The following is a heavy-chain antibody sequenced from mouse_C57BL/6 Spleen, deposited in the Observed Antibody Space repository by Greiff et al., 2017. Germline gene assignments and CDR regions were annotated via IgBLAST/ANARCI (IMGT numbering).Heavy chain of an antibody. CDR2: INPGSGGT. Sequence: QVQLQQSGPELVRPGTSVKVSCKASGYAFTNYLIEWVKQRPGQGLEGIGVINPGSGGTTYNEKFKGKATLTADKSSSTAYMQLSSLTSEDSAVYFCARNLDYYGTPYAMDYWGQGTSVTVSS. CDR1: GYAFTNYL. CDR3: ARNLDYYGTPYAMDY. V-gene: IGHV1-54*01. J-gene: IGHJ4*01. D-gene: IGHD1-1*01.